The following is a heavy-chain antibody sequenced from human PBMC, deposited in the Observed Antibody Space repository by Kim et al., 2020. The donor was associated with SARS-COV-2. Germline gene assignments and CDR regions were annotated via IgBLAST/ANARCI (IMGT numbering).Heavy chain of an antibody. D-gene: IGHD2-8*01. V-gene: IGHV4-4*07. CDR2: LYTSGTT. Sequence: SETLSLTCTVSGGSINNYYWTWIRQPAGKGLEWIGRLYTSGTTNYNPALKSRVALSVDTSQNQFSLRLTSVTAADTAVYYCASGLKYGVYLDHALDIWGQGILVTVSS. CDR1: GGSINNYY. CDR3: ASGLKYGVYLDHALDI. J-gene: IGHJ3*02.